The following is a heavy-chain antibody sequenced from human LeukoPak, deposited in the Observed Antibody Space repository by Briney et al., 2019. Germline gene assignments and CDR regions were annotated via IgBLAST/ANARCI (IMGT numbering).Heavy chain of an antibody. J-gene: IGHJ4*02. CDR2: ISGSGGST. CDR1: GFTFTDHW. D-gene: IGHD2-2*01. CDR3: AKDVAIVVVPAASLSRNY. Sequence: GGSLRLSCAASGFTFTDHWMSWVRQAPGKGLEWVSAISGSGGSTYYADSVKGRFTISRDNSKDTLYLQMNSLRAEDTAVYYCAKDVAIVVVPAASLSRNYWGQGTLVTVSS. V-gene: IGHV3-23*01.